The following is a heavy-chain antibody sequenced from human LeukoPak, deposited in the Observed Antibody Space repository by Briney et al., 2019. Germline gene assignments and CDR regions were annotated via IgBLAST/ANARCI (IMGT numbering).Heavy chain of an antibody. CDR1: GGSFSGYY. J-gene: IGHJ4*02. V-gene: IGHV4-34*01. D-gene: IGHD3-10*01. Sequence: SETLSLTCAVYGGSFSGYYWSWVRQPPGKGLEGIGEINHSGSTNYNPSLKSPVTISVDTSKKQFSLKLRSVTAADTAVYYCARGWAVDLMVRGGGRFDFWGQGTLVTVSS. CDR2: INHSGST. CDR3: ARGWAVDLMVRGGGRFDF.